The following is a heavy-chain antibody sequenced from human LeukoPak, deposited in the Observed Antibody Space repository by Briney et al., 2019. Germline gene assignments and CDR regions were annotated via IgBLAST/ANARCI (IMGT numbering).Heavy chain of an antibody. V-gene: IGHV3-74*01. J-gene: IGHJ4*02. CDR3: AKANTAMSYFDY. CDR1: GFTFSSYW. Sequence: GGSLRLSCAASGFTFSSYWMHWVRQAPGKGLVWVSRINSDGSSTSYADSVKGRFTISRDNAKNTLYLQMDSLRAEDTAVYYCAKANTAMSYFDYWGQGTLVTVSS. D-gene: IGHD5-18*01. CDR2: INSDGSST.